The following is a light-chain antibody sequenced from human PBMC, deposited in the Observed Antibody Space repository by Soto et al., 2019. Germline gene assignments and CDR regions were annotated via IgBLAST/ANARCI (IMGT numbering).Light chain of an antibody. V-gene: IGKV1-5*03. J-gene: IGKJ1*01. Sequence: TQMSQSLSSLSATVGHSIPVTCLASQSISSWLAWYQQKPGRAPKLLIYKASSLESGVPSRFSGNGSGTEFTLTISSLQPDDFATYYCQQYNSYSRMFGQGTKV. CDR1: QSISSW. CDR2: KAS. CDR3: QQYNSYSRM.